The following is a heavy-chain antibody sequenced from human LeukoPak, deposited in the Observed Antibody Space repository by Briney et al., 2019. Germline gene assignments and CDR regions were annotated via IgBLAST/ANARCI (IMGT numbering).Heavy chain of an antibody. V-gene: IGHV3-48*03. CDR3: AREQDFQH. J-gene: IGHJ1*01. CDR2: ISSSGSTM. Sequence: GGSLRLSCAASGFTFSICEMNWVRQAPGKGLEWVSYISSSGSTMHYADSVKGRFTISRDNAKNSLYLHMNSLRAEDTAVYYCAREQDFQHWGQGTLVTVSS. CDR1: GFTFSICE.